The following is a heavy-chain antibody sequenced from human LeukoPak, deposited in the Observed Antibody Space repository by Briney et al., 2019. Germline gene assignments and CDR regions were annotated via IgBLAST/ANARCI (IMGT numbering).Heavy chain of an antibody. V-gene: IGHV3-23*01. J-gene: IGHJ4*02. D-gene: IGHD3-16*02. CDR2: ISGSGGST. CDR3: VRDYRGDY. Sequence: GGSLRLSCAASGFTFSSYWMHWVRQAPGKGLEWVSAISGSGGSTYYADSVKGRFTISRDNSKNTLYLQMNSLRAEDTAVYYCVRDYRGDYWGQGTLVTVSS. CDR1: GFTFSSYW.